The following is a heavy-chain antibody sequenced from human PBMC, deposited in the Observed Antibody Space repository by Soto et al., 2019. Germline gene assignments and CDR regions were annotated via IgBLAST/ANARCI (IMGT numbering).Heavy chain of an antibody. J-gene: IGHJ6*02. CDR3: ARGIYYYYGMDV. CDR1: GGTFSSYA. V-gene: IGHV1-69*13. Sequence: ASVKVSCKASGGTFSSYAISWVRQAPGQGLEWMGGIVPIFGTANYAQKFQGRVTITADESTSTAYMELSRLRSDDTAVYYCARGIYYYYGMDVWGQGTTVTVSS. CDR2: IVPIFGTA.